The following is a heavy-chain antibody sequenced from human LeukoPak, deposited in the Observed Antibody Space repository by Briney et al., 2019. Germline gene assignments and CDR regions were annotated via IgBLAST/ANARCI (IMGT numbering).Heavy chain of an antibody. CDR2: IYSGGST. Sequence: GGSLRLSCAASGYTVSSNYMSWVRQAPGKGLEWVSVIYSGGSTYYAASVKGRFTISRDNSKHTLYLQMNSLGAEDTAVYYCARDQYCRSTSCYAYWGQGTLVTVS. V-gene: IGHV3-66*01. CDR3: ARDQYCRSTSCYAY. J-gene: IGHJ4*02. CDR1: GYTVSSNY. D-gene: IGHD2-2*01.